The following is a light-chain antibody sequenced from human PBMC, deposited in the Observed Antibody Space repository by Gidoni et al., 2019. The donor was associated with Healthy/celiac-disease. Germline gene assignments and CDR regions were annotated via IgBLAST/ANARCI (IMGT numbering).Light chain of an antibody. CDR3: QQSYSTPGT. V-gene: IGKV1-39*01. J-gene: IGKJ5*01. CDR2: FAS. CDR1: KSISTY. Sequence: EIQMTKSPSSLSASVGDRVTITCRASKSISTYLNWYQQKPGKAPKLLIYFASSLQSGVSSSFSGSGSGTDFTLTVSSLQPEDFAIYYCQQSYSTPGTFGQGTRLEIK.